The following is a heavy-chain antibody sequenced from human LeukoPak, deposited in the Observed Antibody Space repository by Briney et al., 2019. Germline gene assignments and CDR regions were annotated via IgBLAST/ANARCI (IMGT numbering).Heavy chain of an antibody. CDR1: GYTFAGYY. J-gene: IGHJ2*01. D-gene: IGHD1-1*01. CDR2: INPNSGGT. Sequence: ASVKVSCKASGYTFAGYYMHWVRQAPGQGLEWMGWINPNSGGTNYAQKFQGRVTMTRDTSISTAYMELSRLRSDDTAVYYCAREAGPGSGFDLWGRGTLVTVSS. CDR3: AREAGPGSGFDL. V-gene: IGHV1-2*02.